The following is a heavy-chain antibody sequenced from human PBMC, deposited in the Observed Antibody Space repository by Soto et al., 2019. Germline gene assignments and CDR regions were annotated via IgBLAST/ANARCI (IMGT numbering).Heavy chain of an antibody. CDR3: ARQASYCQGGGGWLDP. D-gene: IGHD1-26*01. V-gene: IGHV3-13*01. J-gene: IGHJ5*02. CDR2: IGTLHDT. CDR1: GFTFSASD. Sequence: EVQLVESGGGLVQPGGSLRLSCAASGFTFSASDMHWVRQAAGKGLEWVSAIGTLHDTYYPDSVKGRFTISRDNAKNSLYLQMNSLRPGDTAVYYCARQASYCQGGGGWLDPWGQGTLVTVSS.